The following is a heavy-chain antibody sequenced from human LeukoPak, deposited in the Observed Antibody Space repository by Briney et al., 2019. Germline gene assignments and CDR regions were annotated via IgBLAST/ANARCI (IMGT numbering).Heavy chain of an antibody. D-gene: IGHD6-13*01. V-gene: IGHV1-69*13. CDR3: ASDTGYSRTLSIYYGMDV. J-gene: IGHJ6*02. CDR1: GGTFSSYA. Sequence: ASVKVSCKASGGTFSSYAISWVRQAPGQGLEWMGGIIPIFGTANYAQKFQGRVTITADESTSTAYMGLSSLRSEDTAVYYCASDTGYSRTLSIYYGMDVWGQGTTVTVSS. CDR2: IIPIFGTA.